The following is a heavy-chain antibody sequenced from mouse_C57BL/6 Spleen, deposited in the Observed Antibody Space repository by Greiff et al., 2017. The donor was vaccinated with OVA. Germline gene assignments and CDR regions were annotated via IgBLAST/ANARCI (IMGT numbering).Heavy chain of an antibody. V-gene: IGHV1-26*01. J-gene: IGHJ4*01. CDR3: ARGGGSSLYYAMDY. D-gene: IGHD1-1*01. Sequence: VQLKQSGPELVKPGASVKISCKASGYTFTDYYMNWVKQSHGKSLEWIGDINPNNGGTSYNQKFKGKATLTVDKSSSTAYMELRSLTSEDSAVYDCARGGGSSLYYAMDYWGQGTSVTVSS. CDR1: GYTFTDYY. CDR2: INPNNGGT.